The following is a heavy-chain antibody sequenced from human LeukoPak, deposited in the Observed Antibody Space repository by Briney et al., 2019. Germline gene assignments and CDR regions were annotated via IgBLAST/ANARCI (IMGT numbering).Heavy chain of an antibody. D-gene: IGHD1-26*01. CDR3: ARHGKLSSSRNWFDP. CDR2: IYLDDFDV. V-gene: IGHV5-51*01. CDR1: GYSFTSYW. Sequence: GGSLKISCKASGYSFTSYWIGWVRQMPGKGLEWMGIIYLDDFDVRYSPSFQGQVTISADKSITTAYLQWSSLKASDTAIYYCARHGKLSSSRNWFDPWGQGTLVTVSS. J-gene: IGHJ5*02.